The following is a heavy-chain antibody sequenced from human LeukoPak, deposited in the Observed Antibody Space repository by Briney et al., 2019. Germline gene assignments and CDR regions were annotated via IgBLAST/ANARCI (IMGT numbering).Heavy chain of an antibody. Sequence: SETLSLTCAVSGDSISTKNWWSWVRQPPGKGLEWIGEIYHTGSTNYTPSLKSRVTISLDKSKNQFSLKLSSVTAADTAVYYCARDPGLLTGHYNDAFDIWGQGTMVTVSS. J-gene: IGHJ3*02. D-gene: IGHD3-9*01. CDR1: GDSISTKNW. CDR3: ARDPGLLTGHYNDAFDI. V-gene: IGHV4-4*02. CDR2: IYHTGST.